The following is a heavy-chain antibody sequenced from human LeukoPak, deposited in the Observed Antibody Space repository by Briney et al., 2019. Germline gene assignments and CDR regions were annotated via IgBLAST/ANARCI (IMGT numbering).Heavy chain of an antibody. Sequence: PSETLSLTCSVSGDSISTSSYYWGWIRQPPGKGLEWIGTIYYSGSTYYNPSLTSRVTISVDTSKNQFSLKLSSVTAADTAVYYCASRSRIDTAMSGFDYWGQGTLVTVSS. CDR3: ASRSRIDTAMSGFDY. V-gene: IGHV4-39*01. J-gene: IGHJ4*02. CDR2: IYYSGST. D-gene: IGHD5-18*01. CDR1: GDSISTSSYY.